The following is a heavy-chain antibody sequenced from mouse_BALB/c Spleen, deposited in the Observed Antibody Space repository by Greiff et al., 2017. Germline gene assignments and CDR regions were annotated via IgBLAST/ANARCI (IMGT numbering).Heavy chain of an antibody. J-gene: IGHJ2*01. V-gene: IGHV1-4*01. CDR2: INPSSGYT. CDR3: ARLITTAPFDY. CDR1: GYTFTSYT. D-gene: IGHD1-2*01. Sequence: QVQLQQSGAELARPGASVKMSCKASGYTFTSYTMHWVKQRPGQGLEWIGYINPSSGYTNYNQKFKDKATLTADKSSSTAYMQLSSLTSDDSAVYFCARLITTAPFDYWGQGTTLTVAS.